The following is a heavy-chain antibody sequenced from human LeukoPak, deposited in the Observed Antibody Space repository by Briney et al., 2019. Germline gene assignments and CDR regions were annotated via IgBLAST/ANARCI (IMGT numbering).Heavy chain of an antibody. CDR3: ARLSKIATAGPNYYHSMDV. J-gene: IGHJ6*02. V-gene: IGHV4-59*01. Sequence: SETLSLTCTVSGGSITNYYWTWIRQPPGKGLEWVGYIYYSGSTNYNPSFKSRVTISVDTSKNQFSLKLSSVTAADTALYYCARLSKIATAGPNYYHSMDVWGQGTTVTVSS. D-gene: IGHD6-13*01. CDR1: GGSITNYY. CDR2: IYYSGST.